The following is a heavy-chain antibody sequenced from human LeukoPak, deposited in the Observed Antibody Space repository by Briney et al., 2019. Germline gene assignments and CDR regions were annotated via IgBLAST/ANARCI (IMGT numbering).Heavy chain of an antibody. J-gene: IGHJ4*02. Sequence: GGSLRLSCAASGFTFTNYIMNWVRQAPGKGLEWVSAISGSGGSTYYADSVKGRFTISRDNSKNTLYLQMNSLRAEDTAVYYCAKDKRHVYYFDYWGQGTLVTVSS. CDR2: ISGSGGST. CDR1: GFTFTNYI. V-gene: IGHV3-23*01. CDR3: AKDKRHVYYFDY.